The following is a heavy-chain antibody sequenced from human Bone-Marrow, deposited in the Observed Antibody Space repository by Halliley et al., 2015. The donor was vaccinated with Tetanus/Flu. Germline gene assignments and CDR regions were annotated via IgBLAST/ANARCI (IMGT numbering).Heavy chain of an antibody. J-gene: IGHJ2*01. CDR2: IFYGGST. D-gene: IGHD4-17*01. V-gene: IGHV4-59*01. CDR3: ARGRVYGDFAYFDL. CDR1: GDSLGSYY. Sequence: LRLSCTVSGDSLGSYYWSWIRQPPGKGLEWIGYIFYGGSTRYNPSLNSRVTISKDTSKNQFSLKVTSVTAADTAVYYCARGRVYGDFAYFDLRGRGSLVTVSS.